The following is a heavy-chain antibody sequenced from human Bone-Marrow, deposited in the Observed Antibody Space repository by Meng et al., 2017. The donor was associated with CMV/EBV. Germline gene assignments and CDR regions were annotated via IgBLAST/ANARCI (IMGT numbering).Heavy chain of an antibody. CDR3: AREYRQTYYDFWSGYFHYYGMDV. J-gene: IGHJ6*02. D-gene: IGHD3-3*01. V-gene: IGHV1-18*01. CDR2: ISAYNGNT. CDR1: GYTFTSYG. Sequence: ASVKVSCKASGYTFTSYGISWVRQAPGQGLEWMGWISAYNGNTNYAQKLQGRVTMTTDTSTSTAYMELRSLRSDDTAVYYCAREYRQTYYDFWSGYFHYYGMDVCGQTTTATVSS.